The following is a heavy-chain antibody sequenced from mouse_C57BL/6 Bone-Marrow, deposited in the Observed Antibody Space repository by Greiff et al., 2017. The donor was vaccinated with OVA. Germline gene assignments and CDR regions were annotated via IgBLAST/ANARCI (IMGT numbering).Heavy chain of an antibody. V-gene: IGHV2-5*01. CDR2: IWRGGST. Sequence: VQLQQSGPGLVQPSQSLSITCTVSGFSLTSYGVHWVRQSPGTGLEWLGVIWRGGSTDYNAAFMSRLSITKDNSKSQVFFKMNSLQADDTAIYYCAKKARLLQAMDYWGQGTSVTVSS. CDR3: AKKARLLQAMDY. J-gene: IGHJ4*01. CDR1: GFSLTSYG. D-gene: IGHD1-1*01.